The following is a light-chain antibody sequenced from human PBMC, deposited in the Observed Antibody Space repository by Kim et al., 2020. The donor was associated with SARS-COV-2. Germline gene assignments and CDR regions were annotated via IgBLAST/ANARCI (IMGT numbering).Light chain of an antibody. V-gene: IGKV3-11*01. CDR3: QQRSNWPSIT. J-gene: IGKJ5*01. CDR2: DAS. Sequence: SPGERATLSCSASQSVSSYLAWYQQKPGQAPRLLIYDASTRATGIPARCSGSGSGTDFTLTISSLEPEDFAVYYCQQRSNWPSITFGQGTRLDIK. CDR1: QSVSSY.